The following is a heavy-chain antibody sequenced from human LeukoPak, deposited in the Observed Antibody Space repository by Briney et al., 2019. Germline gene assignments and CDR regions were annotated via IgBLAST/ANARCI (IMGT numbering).Heavy chain of an antibody. CDR2: INHSGST. J-gene: IGHJ4*02. V-gene: IGHV4-34*01. CDR1: GGSFSGYY. Sequence: PSETLSLTCAVYGGSFSGYYWSWIRQPPGRGLEWIGEINHSGSTNYNPSLKSRVTISVDTSKNQFSLKLSSVTAADTAVYYCAREVVTATPWYFDYWGQGTLVTVSS. D-gene: IGHD2-21*02. CDR3: AREVVTATPWYFDY.